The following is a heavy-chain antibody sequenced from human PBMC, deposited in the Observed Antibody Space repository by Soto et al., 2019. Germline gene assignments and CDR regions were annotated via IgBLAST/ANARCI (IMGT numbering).Heavy chain of an antibody. CDR1: GFTFSAYA. V-gene: IGHV3-30-3*01. Sequence: PGRSLRLSCAASGFTFSAYAMHWVRQAPGKGLEWLAMISYDGSNNYFADSVKGRFTISRDNSKNTLYLQMNSLRAEDTAVYYCARDSWGVDYWGQGTLVTVSS. D-gene: IGHD3-16*01. CDR2: ISYDGSNN. J-gene: IGHJ4*02. CDR3: ARDSWGVDY.